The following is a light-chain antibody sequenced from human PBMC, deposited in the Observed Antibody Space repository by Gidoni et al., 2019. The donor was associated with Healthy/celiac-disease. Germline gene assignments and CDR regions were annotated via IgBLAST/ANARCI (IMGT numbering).Light chain of an antibody. Sequence: DIQLTQSPSFLSASVGDRVTITCRASQGISSYLAWYQQKPGKAPKLLIYAASTLQSGVPSRFSGSGSGTEFTLTISSLQPEDFATYSCQQLNRYPPYTFGQGTKLEIK. CDR1: QGISSY. CDR2: AAS. CDR3: QQLNRYPPYT. V-gene: IGKV1-9*01. J-gene: IGKJ2*01.